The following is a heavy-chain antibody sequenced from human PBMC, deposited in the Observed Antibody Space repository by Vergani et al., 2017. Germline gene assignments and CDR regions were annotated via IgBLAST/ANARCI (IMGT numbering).Heavy chain of an antibody. V-gene: IGHV3-15*01. D-gene: IGHD3-16*02. CDR3: TTDRSYDYVWGSYRYYRAFDY. Sequence: EVQLVESGGGLVKPGGSLRLSCAASGFTFSNAWMSWVRQAPGKGLEWVGRIKSKTDGGTTDYAAPVKGRFTISRDDSNNTLYLQMNSLKTEDTAVYYCTTDRSYDYVWGSYRYYRAFDYWGQGTLVTVSS. CDR2: IKSKTDGGTT. J-gene: IGHJ4*02. CDR1: GFTFSNAW.